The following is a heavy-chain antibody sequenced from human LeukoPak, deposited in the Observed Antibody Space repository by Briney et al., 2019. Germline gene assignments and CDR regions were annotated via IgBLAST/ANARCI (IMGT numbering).Heavy chain of an antibody. J-gene: IGHJ5*02. V-gene: IGHV4-59*08. CDR2: IYYSGST. CDR1: GGSISSYY. Sequence: SETLSLTCTVSGGSISSYYWTWIRQPPGKGLEWIGYIYYSGSTNYNPSLKSRVTISVDTSKNQFSLKLSSVTAADTAVYYCARHEIEWFGELLANWFDPWGQGTLITVSS. CDR3: ARHEIEWFGELLANWFDP. D-gene: IGHD3-10*01.